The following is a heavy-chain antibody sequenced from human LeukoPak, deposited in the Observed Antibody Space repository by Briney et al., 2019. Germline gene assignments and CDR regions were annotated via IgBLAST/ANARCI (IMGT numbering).Heavy chain of an antibody. D-gene: IGHD3-22*01. CDR3: ARDPNHYYDSSDYYGDY. CDR1: GFTFSSYW. V-gene: IGHV3-7*03. CDR2: IKQDGSEK. J-gene: IGHJ4*02. Sequence: GGSLRLSCAASGFTFSSYWMSWVRQAPGKGLEWVANIKQDGSEKYYVDSVKGRFTISRDNAKDSLYLQMNSLRAEDTAVYYCARDPNHYYDSSDYYGDYWGQGTLVTVSS.